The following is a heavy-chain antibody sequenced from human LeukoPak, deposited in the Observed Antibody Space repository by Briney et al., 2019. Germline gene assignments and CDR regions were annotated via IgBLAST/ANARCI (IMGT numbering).Heavy chain of an antibody. D-gene: IGHD3-16*01. CDR1: GFTFTSYW. CDR3: ATGLINAYEI. Sequence: GGSLRLSCAASGFTFTSYWMHWVRHAPGKGLVWVSRVKGDGTSTIYADSVKGRFTISRDNAKNTVYLQMNSLRSDDTAVYYCATGLINAYEIWGQGTMLTVSS. V-gene: IGHV3-74*01. CDR2: VKGDGTST. J-gene: IGHJ3*02.